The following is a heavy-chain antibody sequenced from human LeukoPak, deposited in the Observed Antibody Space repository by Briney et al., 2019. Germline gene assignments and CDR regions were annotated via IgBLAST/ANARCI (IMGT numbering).Heavy chain of an antibody. D-gene: IGHD2-2*01. V-gene: IGHV4-31*03. J-gene: IGHJ4*02. Sequence: PSETLSLTCTVSGGSISSGGYYWSWIRQHPGKGLEWIGYIYYSGSTYYNPSLKSRVTISVDTSKNQFSLKLSSVTAADTAVYYCARTERAWSHCSSTSCHSNGPDYWGQGTLVTVSS. CDR1: GGSISSGGYY. CDR2: IYYSGST. CDR3: ARTERAWSHCSSTSCHSNGPDY.